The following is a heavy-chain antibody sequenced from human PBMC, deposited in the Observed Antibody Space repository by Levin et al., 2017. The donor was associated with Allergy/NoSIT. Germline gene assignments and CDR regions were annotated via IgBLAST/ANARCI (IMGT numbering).Heavy chain of an antibody. CDR3: AKDRNYYDSSGYFVSDY. J-gene: IGHJ4*02. CDR1: GFTFSSYG. V-gene: IGHV3-30*18. CDR2: ISYDGSNK. D-gene: IGHD3-22*01. Sequence: GGSLRLSCAASGFTFSSYGMHWVRQAPGKGLEWVAVISYDGSNKYYADSVKGRFTISRDNSKNTLYLQMNSLRAEDTAVYYCAKDRNYYDSSGYFVSDYWGQGTLVTVSS.